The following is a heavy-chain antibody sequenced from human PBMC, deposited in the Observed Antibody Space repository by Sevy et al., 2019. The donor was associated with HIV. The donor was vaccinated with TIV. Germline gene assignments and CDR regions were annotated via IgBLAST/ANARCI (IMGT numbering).Heavy chain of an antibody. CDR3: ASDLTYYYDSSGEGAFDI. CDR1: GYTFTSYD. CDR2: MDPNSGNT. J-gene: IGHJ3*02. V-gene: IGHV1-8*01. D-gene: IGHD3-22*01. Sequence: ASVKVSCKASGYTFTSYDINWVRQATGQGLEWMGWMDPNSGNTGYAQKFQGRVTMTRNTSISTAYMELSSLRPEDTAVYYCASDLTYYYDSSGEGAFDIWGQGTMVTVSS.